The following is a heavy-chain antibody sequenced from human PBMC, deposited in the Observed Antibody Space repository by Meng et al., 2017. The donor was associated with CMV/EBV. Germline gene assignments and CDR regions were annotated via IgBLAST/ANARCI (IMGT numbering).Heavy chain of an antibody. V-gene: IGHV3-20*04. J-gene: IGHJ6*02. CDR3: ARDLVVPPEDYYYGMDV. Sequence: GVPLRLSCAAPGFTSDDYGMSRVRQAPGKGLEWVSGINWNGGSTGYADSVKDRFTISRDNAKNSLYLQMNSLRAEDTALYYCARDLVVPPEDYYYGMDVWGQGTTVTVSS. CDR2: INWNGGST. D-gene: IGHD2-2*01. CDR1: GFTSDDYG.